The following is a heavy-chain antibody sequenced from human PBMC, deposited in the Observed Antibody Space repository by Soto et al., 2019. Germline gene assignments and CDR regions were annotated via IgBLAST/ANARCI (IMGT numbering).Heavy chain of an antibody. J-gene: IGHJ4*02. CDR1: GFTFSDFA. CDR3: ARGAGYSGFDPFDY. V-gene: IGHV3-30-3*01. Sequence: GGSLRLSCAASGFTFSDFAMHWVRQVLGKGLEWVAVISYDGSNKYYADSVKGRFTISRDNSKNTVYLQMNSLGAEDAALYYCARGAGYSGFDPFDYWGQGTLVTVSS. CDR2: ISYDGSNK. D-gene: IGHD5-12*01.